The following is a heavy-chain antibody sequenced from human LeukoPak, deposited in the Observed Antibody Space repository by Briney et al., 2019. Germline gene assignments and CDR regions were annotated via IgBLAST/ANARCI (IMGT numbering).Heavy chain of an antibody. V-gene: IGHV3-30-3*01. J-gene: IGHJ1*01. CDR3: ANYGLRSFQH. Sequence: GGSLRLSCAASGFTFSSYAMHWVRQAPGKGLEWVAVISYDGSNKYYADSVKGRFTISRDNSKNTLYLQMNSLRAEDTAVYYCANYGLRSFQHWGQGTLVTVSS. D-gene: IGHD4-17*01. CDR1: GFTFSSYA. CDR2: ISYDGSNK.